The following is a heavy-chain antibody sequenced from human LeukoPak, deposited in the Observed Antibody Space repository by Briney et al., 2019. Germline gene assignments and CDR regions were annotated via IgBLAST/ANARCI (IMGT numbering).Heavy chain of an antibody. CDR1: GFTFSSYT. CDR3: ARVTYYHGSGSYGPIDY. J-gene: IGHJ4*02. CDR2: ISYDENTK. D-gene: IGHD3-10*01. V-gene: IGHV3-30*09. Sequence: GGSLRLSCAASGFTFSSYTMHWVRQAPGKGLDWVTLISYDENTKYYADSVKGRFAISRDNSKNTLYLQMNSLRAEDTAVYYCARVTYYHGSGSYGPIDYWGQGTLVTVSS.